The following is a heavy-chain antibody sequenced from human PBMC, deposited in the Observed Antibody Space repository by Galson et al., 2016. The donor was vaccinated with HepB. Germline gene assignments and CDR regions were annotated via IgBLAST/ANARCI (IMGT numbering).Heavy chain of an antibody. Sequence: SLRLSCAASGFTFRRYAMSWVRQPPGKGLEWVSTISGSADSTYYAESVKGRFTISRDNAKNTLYLEMTSLTAADTALYYCAKDTGSSLVSAILYYFDSWGQGTLVTVSS. CDR3: AKDTGSSLVSAILYYFDS. D-gene: IGHD2-21*02. CDR1: GFTFRRYA. J-gene: IGHJ4*02. V-gene: IGHV3-23*01. CDR2: ISGSADST.